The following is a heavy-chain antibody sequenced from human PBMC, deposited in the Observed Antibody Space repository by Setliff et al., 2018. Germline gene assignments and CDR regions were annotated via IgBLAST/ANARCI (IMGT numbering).Heavy chain of an antibody. J-gene: IGHJ4*02. Sequence: PSETLSLTCTVAGGSVSTYYWSWIRQPPGKGLGWIGFIFYSGYTHYNPSLKSRVTISVDVSRDQFSLELSSVTASDTAVYFCARGSGRGYRYGLFDYLGQGSLVTVSS. V-gene: IGHV4-59*02. CDR3: ARGSGRGYRYGLFDY. D-gene: IGHD5-18*01. CDR1: GGSVSTYY. CDR2: IFYSGYT.